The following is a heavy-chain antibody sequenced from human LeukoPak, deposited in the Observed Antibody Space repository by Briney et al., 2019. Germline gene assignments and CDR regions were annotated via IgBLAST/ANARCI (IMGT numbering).Heavy chain of an antibody. Sequence: GGSLRLSCAASGLTFSSYEMNWVRQAPGKGLEWVSYISSSGSTIYYGDSVKGRFTISRDNAKNSLYLQMNSLRAEDTAVYYCATSTGYTSGWYLYNWFDPWGQGTLVTVSS. D-gene: IGHD6-19*01. CDR1: GLTFSSYE. J-gene: IGHJ5*02. CDR3: ATSTGYTSGWYLYNWFDP. CDR2: ISSSGSTI. V-gene: IGHV3-48*03.